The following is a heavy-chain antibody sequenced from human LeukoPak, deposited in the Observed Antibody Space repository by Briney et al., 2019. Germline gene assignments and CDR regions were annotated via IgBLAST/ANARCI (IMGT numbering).Heavy chain of an antibody. J-gene: IGHJ4*02. CDR2: IKQDGSEK. CDR1: GFTFSSYW. Sequence: GGSLRLSCAASGFTFSSYWMSRVRQAPGKGLEWVANIKQDGSEKYYVDSVKGRFTISRDNAKNSLYLQMNSLRAEDTAVYYCARGVGYCSSTSCYRMYYFDYWGQGTLVTVSS. V-gene: IGHV3-7*04. CDR3: ARGVGYCSSTSCYRMYYFDY. D-gene: IGHD2-2*02.